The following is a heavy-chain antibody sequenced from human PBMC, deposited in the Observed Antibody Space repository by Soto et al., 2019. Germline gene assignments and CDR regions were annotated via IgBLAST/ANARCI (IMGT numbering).Heavy chain of an antibody. CDR1: GFTFGDYA. D-gene: IGHD3-3*01. CDR2: IRSKAYGGTT. Sequence: GGSLRLSCTASGFTFGDYAMSWFRQAPGKGLEWVGFIRSKAYGGTTEDAASVKGRFTISRDDSKSIAYLQMNSLKTEDTALYYCTRAPDSKYDFWSGYYAYWGQGTLVTVSS. J-gene: IGHJ4*02. V-gene: IGHV3-49*03. CDR3: TRAPDSKYDFWSGYYAY.